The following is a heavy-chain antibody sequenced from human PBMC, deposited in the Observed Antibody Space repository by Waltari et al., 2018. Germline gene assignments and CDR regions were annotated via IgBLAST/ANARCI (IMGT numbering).Heavy chain of an antibody. Sequence: QVQLQQLGAGLLKPSETLSLTCAVYGGSFSGYYWSWIRQPPGKGLEWIGEINHSGSTNYNPSLKSRVTISVDTSKNQFSLKLSSVTAADTAVYYCASGSSVQTEDYWGQGTLVTVSS. CDR3: ASGSSVQTEDY. CDR1: GGSFSGYY. V-gene: IGHV4-34*01. J-gene: IGHJ4*02. CDR2: INHSGST. D-gene: IGHD3-22*01.